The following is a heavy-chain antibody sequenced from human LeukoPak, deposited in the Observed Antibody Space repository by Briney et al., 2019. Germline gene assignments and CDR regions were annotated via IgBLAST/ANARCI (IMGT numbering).Heavy chain of an antibody. J-gene: IGHJ4*02. CDR3: TTDPGSGYYGLLLFDY. Sequence: GGSLRLSCAASGFTFSNAWMSWVRQAPGKGLEWVGRIKSKTDGGTTDYAAPVKGRFTISRDDSKNTLYLQMNSLKTEDTAVYYCTTDPGSGYYGLLLFDYWGQGTLVTISS. CDR1: GFTFSNAW. V-gene: IGHV3-15*01. D-gene: IGHD3-22*01. CDR2: IKSKTDGGTT.